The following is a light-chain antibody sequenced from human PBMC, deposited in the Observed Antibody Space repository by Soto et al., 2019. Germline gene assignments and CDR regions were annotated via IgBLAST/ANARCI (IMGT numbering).Light chain of an antibody. V-gene: IGKV3-15*01. J-gene: IGKJ4*01. CDR2: NTS. CDR3: QRYNNWPLT. Sequence: EIVMTQFPATLSVSPGERATLSCMASQGIGDTLAWYQHKPGQTPRLLIYNTSTRATGVPARFSGSRSGTEFTLTINSLQSEDVAVYYCQRYNNWPLTLGGGTKVDIK. CDR1: QGIGDT.